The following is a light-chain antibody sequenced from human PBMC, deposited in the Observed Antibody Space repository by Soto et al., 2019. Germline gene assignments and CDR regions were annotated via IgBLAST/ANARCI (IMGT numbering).Light chain of an antibody. Sequence: QSALTQPASVSGSPGQSITITCTGTSSDIGGYDYVSWYQHHPGKAPKVIIYGVTNRPSGVSHRFSGSKSANTASLTVSGLQAEDEADYYCSSYAGSNNLNYVFGTGTKVTVL. CDR2: GVT. CDR1: SSDIGGYDY. V-gene: IGLV2-14*01. CDR3: SSYAGSNNLNYV. J-gene: IGLJ1*01.